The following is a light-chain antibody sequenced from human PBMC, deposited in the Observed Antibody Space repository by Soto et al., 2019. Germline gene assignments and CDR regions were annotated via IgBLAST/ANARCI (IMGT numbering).Light chain of an antibody. CDR3: NSYTSSGTYV. J-gene: IGLJ1*01. CDR2: DVS. CDR1: SGDVGLYNY. V-gene: IGLV2-14*03. Sequence: QSVLTQPASVSGSPGQSITISCTGTSGDVGLYNYVSWYRHLPGKAPELIIYDVSNRPSGVSNRFSGSKSANTASLTISGLQAEDEADYYCNSYTSSGTYVFGTGTKVTVL.